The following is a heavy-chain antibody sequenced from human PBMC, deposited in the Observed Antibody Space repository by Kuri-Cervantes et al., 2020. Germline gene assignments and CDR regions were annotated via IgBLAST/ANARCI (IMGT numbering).Heavy chain of an antibody. J-gene: IGHJ4*02. V-gene: IGHV3-30*18. D-gene: IGHD6-19*01. CDR3: AKADSSGWYFDY. Sequence: GGSLRLSCAASGFTVSSNYMSWVRQAPGKGLEWVAVISYDGSNKYYADSVKGRFTISRDNSKNTLYLQMNSLRAEDTAVYYCAKADSSGWYFDYWGQGTLVTVSS. CDR1: GFTVSSNY. CDR2: ISYDGSNK.